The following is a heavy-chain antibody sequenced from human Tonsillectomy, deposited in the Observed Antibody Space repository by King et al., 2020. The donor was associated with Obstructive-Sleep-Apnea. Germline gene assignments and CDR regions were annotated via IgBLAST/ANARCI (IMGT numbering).Heavy chain of an antibody. D-gene: IGHD3-22*01. CDR3: ARDPEPYYYDSSGFEAFDI. J-gene: IGHJ3*02. V-gene: IGHV1-69*10. CDR2: IIPILGIA. Sequence: QLVQSGAEVKKPGSSVKVSCKASGGTFSSYAISWVRQAPGQGLEWMGGIIPILGIANYAQKFQGRVTITADKYTSTAYMELSSLRSEDTAVYYCARDPEPYYYDSSGFEAFDIWGQGTMVTVSS. CDR1: GGTFSSYA.